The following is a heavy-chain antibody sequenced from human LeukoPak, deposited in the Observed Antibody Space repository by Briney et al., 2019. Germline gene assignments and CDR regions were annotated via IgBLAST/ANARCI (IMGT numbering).Heavy chain of an antibody. CDR3: AREFSVAHGMDV. J-gene: IGHJ6*01. CDR1: GGSILSYY. D-gene: IGHD4-23*01. Sequence: SETLCLSCCVYGGSILSYYWRWIPRPRARGVEWVGYFFYCGSINYNPSLKSRVTISVHTSKNQFSLKLSSVTAADTAVYYCAREFSVAHGMDVWGQGTTDPVPS. V-gene: IGHV4-59*13. CDR2: FFYCGSI.